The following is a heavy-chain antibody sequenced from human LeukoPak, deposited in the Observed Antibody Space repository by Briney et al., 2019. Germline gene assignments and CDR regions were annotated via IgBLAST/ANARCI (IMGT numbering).Heavy chain of an antibody. J-gene: IGHJ4*02. CDR3: AIMHGYYDGSGYWVQ. V-gene: IGHV3-23*01. D-gene: IGHD3-22*01. Sequence: GGSLRLSCAASGFTFGSYGMSWVRQAPGKGLVWVSFISPSGDRTSNADSVEGRFTISRDNPRDTLYLQMNSLRDEDTAGYYCAIMHGYYDGSGYWVQWGQGTLVTVSS. CDR2: ISPSGDRT. CDR1: GFTFGSYG.